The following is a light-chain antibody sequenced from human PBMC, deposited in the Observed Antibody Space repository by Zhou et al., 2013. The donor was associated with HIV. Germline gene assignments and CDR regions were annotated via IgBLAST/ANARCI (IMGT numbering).Light chain of an antibody. CDR3: QQYNSFLLS. CDR2: KTS. V-gene: IGKV1-5*03. CDR1: ETVGRS. J-gene: IGKJ4*01. Sequence: IQMTQSPSIVSASPGDRVTITCRANETVGRSLAWYQQKLGKAPSLLIYKTSSLEKGVPSRFSGTGSGTEFTLTITGLQPDDLATYYCQQYNSFLLSFGGGTKVEIK.